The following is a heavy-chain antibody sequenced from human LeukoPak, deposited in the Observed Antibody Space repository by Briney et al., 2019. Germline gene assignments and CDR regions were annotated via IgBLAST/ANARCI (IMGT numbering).Heavy chain of an antibody. J-gene: IGHJ4*02. CDR3: ARGPGGYSYGSRFDY. CDR2: IKQDGSEK. V-gene: IGHV3-7*03. D-gene: IGHD5-18*01. Sequence: PGGSLRLSCAASGFTFSSYWMSWVRQAPGKGLEWVANIKQDGSEKYYVDSVKGRFTISRDNAKNSLYLQMNSLRVEDTAVYYCARGPGGYSYGSRFDYWGQGTLVTVSS. CDR1: GFTFSSYW.